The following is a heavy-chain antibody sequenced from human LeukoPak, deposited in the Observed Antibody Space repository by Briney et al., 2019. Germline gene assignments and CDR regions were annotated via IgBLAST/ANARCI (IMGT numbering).Heavy chain of an antibody. D-gene: IGHD5-24*01. V-gene: IGHV1-2*02. CDR2: INPKSGGT. J-gene: IGHJ4*02. CDR1: GYTFTGYY. Sequence: GASVKVSCKASGYTFTGYYMHWVRQAPGQGLEWMGWINPKSGGTNYAQKFQGRVTMTRDTSISTAYMELSRLRSDDTAVYYCARYPKDGLYFDYWGQGTLVTVSS. CDR3: ARYPKDGLYFDY.